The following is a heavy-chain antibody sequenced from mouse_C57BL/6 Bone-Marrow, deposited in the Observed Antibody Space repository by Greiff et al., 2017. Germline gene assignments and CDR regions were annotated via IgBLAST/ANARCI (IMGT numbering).Heavy chain of an antibody. D-gene: IGHD1-1*01. J-gene: IGHJ2*01. V-gene: IGHV14-4*01. CDR2: IDPENGDT. CDR3: TRGDYYGSSDY. Sequence: VQLKESGAELVRPGASVKLSCTASGFNIKDDYMHWVKQRPEQGLEWIGWIDPENGDTEYASKFQGKATITADTSSNTAYLQLSSLTSEDTAVYYCTRGDYYGSSDYWGQGTTLTVSS. CDR1: GFNIKDDY.